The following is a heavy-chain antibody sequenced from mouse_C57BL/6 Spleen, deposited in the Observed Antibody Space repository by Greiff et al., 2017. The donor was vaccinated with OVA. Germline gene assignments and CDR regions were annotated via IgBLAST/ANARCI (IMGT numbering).Heavy chain of an antibody. Sequence: EVKLMESGGGLVKPGGSLKLSCAASGFTFSDYGMHWVRQAPEKGLEWVAYISSGSSTIYYADTVKGRITLSRDTTKNTLFLQMTSLRSEDTAMYYCARTYYYGSSYYYAMDYWGQGTSVTVSS. CDR3: ARTYYYGSSYYYAMDY. D-gene: IGHD1-1*01. J-gene: IGHJ4*01. CDR2: ISSGSSTI. CDR1: GFTFSDYG. V-gene: IGHV5-17*01.